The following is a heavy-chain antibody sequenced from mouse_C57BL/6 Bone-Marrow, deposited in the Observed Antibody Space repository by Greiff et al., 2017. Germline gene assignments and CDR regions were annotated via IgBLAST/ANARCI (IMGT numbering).Heavy chain of an antibody. D-gene: IGHD3-1*01. CDR2: FHPYNDDT. Sequence: LVESGAELVKPGASVKMSCKASGYTFTTYPIEWMKQNHGKSLEWIGNFHPYNDDTKYNEKFKGKATLTVEKSSSTVYLELSRLTSVDSAVYYCARGRASGDCYAMDYWGQGTSVTVSS. J-gene: IGHJ4*01. V-gene: IGHV1-47*01. CDR1: GYTFTTYP. CDR3: ARGRASGDCYAMDY.